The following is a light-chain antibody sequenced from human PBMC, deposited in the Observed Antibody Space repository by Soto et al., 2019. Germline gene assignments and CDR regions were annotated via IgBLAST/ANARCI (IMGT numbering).Light chain of an antibody. CDR2: GAS. CDR1: QSISSNY. J-gene: IGKJ5*01. CDR3: QQRSNWPPIT. Sequence: DIVMTQSPGTLSLPPGERATLSCRASQSISSNYLAWYQQKPGQSPRLLIYGASSRATGIPDRFSGSGSGTDFTLTISSLEPEDFAVYYCQQRSNWPPITFGQGTRLEIK. V-gene: IGKV3D-20*02.